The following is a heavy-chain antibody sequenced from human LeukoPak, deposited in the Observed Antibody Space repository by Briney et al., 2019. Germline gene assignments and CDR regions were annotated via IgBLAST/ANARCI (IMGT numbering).Heavy chain of an antibody. J-gene: IGHJ5*02. CDR2: IKQDGSEK. CDR1: GFTFSSYW. D-gene: IGHD3-10*01. CDR3: ARDLLLWFGEFRFDP. Sequence: GGSLRLSCAASGFTFSSYWMSWVRQAPGKGLEWVANIKQDGSEKYCVDSVKGRFTISRDNAKNSLYLQMNSLRAEDTAVYYCARDLLLWFGEFRFDPWGQGTLVTVSS. V-gene: IGHV3-7*03.